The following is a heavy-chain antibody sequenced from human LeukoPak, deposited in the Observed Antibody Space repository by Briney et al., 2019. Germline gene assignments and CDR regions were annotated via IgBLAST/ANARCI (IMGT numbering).Heavy chain of an antibody. CDR2: IIPIFGTA. J-gene: IGHJ5*02. D-gene: IGHD6-13*01. Sequence: SVKVSCKASGGTFSSYAISWVRQAPGQGLEWMGGIIPIFGTANYAQKFQGRVTITADESTSTAYMELSSLRSEDTAVYYCARTAPRLIAAAGTIWFDPWGQGTLVTVSS. CDR3: ARTAPRLIAAAGTIWFDP. CDR1: GGTFSSYA. V-gene: IGHV1-69*13.